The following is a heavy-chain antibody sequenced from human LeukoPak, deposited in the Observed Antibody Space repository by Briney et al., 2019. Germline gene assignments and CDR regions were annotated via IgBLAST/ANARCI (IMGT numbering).Heavy chain of an antibody. CDR3: ARGSSGDY. CDR2: ISANNVNT. J-gene: IGHJ4*02. D-gene: IGHD6-25*01. Sequence: ASVKVSCKASGYSFTSYGISWVRQAPGQGLEWMGWISANNVNTDYAQKFQGGVTMTRDTSTSTAYMELRSLRSDDTAVYYCARGSSGDYWGQGTLVTVSS. V-gene: IGHV1-18*01. CDR1: GYSFTSYG.